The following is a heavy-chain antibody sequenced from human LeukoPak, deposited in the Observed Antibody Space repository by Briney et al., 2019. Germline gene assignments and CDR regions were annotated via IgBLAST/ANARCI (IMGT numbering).Heavy chain of an antibody. CDR2: IYYSGST. CDR1: GGSISSGGYY. CDR3: ARDREGWFDP. J-gene: IGHJ5*02. Sequence: SQTLSLTCTVSGGSISSGGYYWSWIRQHPGKGLEWIGYIYYSGSTYYNPSLKSRVTISVDTSKNQFSLKLSSVTAADTAVYYCARDREGWFDPWGQGTLVTVSS. V-gene: IGHV4-31*03.